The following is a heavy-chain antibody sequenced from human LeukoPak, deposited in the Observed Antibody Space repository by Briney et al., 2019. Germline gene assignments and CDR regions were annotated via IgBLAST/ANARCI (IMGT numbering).Heavy chain of an antibody. CDR3: ARAPGYCSSTSCSPTHNWFDP. D-gene: IGHD2-2*01. Sequence: ASVKVSCKASGYTFTSYGISWVRQAPGQGLEYMGWISAYNGNTNYAQKLQGRVTMTTHTSTSTAYMELRSLRSDDTAVYYCARAPGYCSSTSCSPTHNWFDPCGQGTLVTVSS. V-gene: IGHV1-18*04. CDR1: GYTFTSYG. J-gene: IGHJ5*02. CDR2: ISAYNGNT.